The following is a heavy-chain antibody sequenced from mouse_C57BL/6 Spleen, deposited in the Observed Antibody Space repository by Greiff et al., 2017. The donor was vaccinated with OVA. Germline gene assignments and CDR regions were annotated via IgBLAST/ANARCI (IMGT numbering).Heavy chain of an antibody. Sequence: VQLQQSGAELVRPGASVKLSCTASGFNIKDYYMHWVKQRPEQGLEWIGRIDPEDGDTEYAPKFQGKAPMTADTSSNTAYLQLSSLTSEDTAVYYCTTGVYYGNLYYAMDYWGQGTSVTVSS. CDR2: IDPEDGDT. CDR1: GFNIKDYY. CDR3: TTGVYYGNLYYAMDY. D-gene: IGHD2-1*01. V-gene: IGHV14-1*01. J-gene: IGHJ4*01.